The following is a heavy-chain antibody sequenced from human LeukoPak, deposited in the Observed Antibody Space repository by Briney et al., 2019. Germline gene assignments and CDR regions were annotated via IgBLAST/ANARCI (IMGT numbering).Heavy chain of an antibody. V-gene: IGHV3-23*01. CDR1: GFTFINYP. CDR2: ISGSGSSR. CDR3: AKDPYGSAPYYSDC. Sequence: GGALILSCAASGFTFINYPRNWVRRTPGRGPERVSGISGSGSSRYDAASVKGRFTISRANSKNSLYLQIDSLRDDATAVYSCAKDPYGSAPYYSDCWGQGTLVT. D-gene: IGHD6-19*01. J-gene: IGHJ4*02.